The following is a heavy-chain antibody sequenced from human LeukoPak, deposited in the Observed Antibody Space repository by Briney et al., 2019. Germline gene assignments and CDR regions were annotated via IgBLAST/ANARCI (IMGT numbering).Heavy chain of an antibody. J-gene: IGHJ4*02. CDR1: GYTFTSYG. V-gene: IGHV1-18*01. D-gene: IGHD3-10*01. Sequence: GASVKVSCKASGYTFTSYGISWVRQAPGQGLEWMGWISAYNGNTNYAQKLQGRVTMTTDTSTSTAYMELRSLRSDDTAVYYCARDRAGYYYGSGTEYTLVTAIGYWGQGTLVTVSS. CDR3: ARDRAGYYYGSGTEYTLVTAIGY. CDR2: ISAYNGNT.